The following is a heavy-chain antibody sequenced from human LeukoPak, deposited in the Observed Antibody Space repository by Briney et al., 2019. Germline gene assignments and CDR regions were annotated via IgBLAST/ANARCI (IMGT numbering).Heavy chain of an antibody. CDR2: ISPGNGDT. J-gene: IGHJ6*02. CDR1: GYTFTNYA. V-gene: IGHV1-3*01. Sequence: ASVTVSCTGSGYTFTNYAVHWVRQAPGQRLEWLGWISPGNGDTKYSQNFQGRVTVTSDTSAATAYVELNSLTSEDTAVYYCARERWHCRVNCYSVYYYALDVWGQGTTVTVSS. D-gene: IGHD2-15*01. CDR3: ARERWHCRVNCYSVYYYALDV.